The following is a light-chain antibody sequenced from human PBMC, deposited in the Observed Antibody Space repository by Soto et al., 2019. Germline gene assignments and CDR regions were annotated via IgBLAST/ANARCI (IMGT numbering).Light chain of an antibody. CDR3: QQSYSTPL. V-gene: IGKV1-39*01. J-gene: IGKJ4*01. CDR2: AAS. Sequence: DIQMTQSPSSLSASVGDRVTITCRASQSISSYLNWYQQKPGKAPKLLIYAASSLQSGVPSRFSGSGSGTDFTLTISSLQPEDIATYYCQQSYSTPLFGGGTKVEIK. CDR1: QSISSY.